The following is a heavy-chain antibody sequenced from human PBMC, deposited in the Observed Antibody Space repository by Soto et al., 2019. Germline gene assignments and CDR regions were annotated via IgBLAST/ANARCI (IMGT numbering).Heavy chain of an antibody. CDR2: ITGSGSTT. J-gene: IGHJ5*02. D-gene: IGHD6-13*01. CDR1: EFTFSSNA. V-gene: IGHV3-23*01. CDR3: AKDFTAVLSSWFHL. Sequence: EVQLLESGGGLVQPGGSLRLSCAASEFTFSSNAMHWVRQAPGKGLEWVAGITGSGSTTFYADSVKGRFTISRDNPKNTLYLHMSRLRAEDTAIYYCAKDFTAVLSSWFHLWGQGTLVTVSS.